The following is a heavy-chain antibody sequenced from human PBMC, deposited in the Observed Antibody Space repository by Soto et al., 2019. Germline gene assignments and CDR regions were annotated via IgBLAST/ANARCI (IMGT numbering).Heavy chain of an antibody. Sequence: SETLSLTCAVYGGSFSGYYWSWIRQPPGKGLEWIGEINHSGSTNYNPSLKSRVTISVDTSKNQFSLKLSSVTAADTAVYYCAREYDFWSGYWYYFDYWGQGTLVTVSS. V-gene: IGHV4-34*01. CDR1: GGSFSGYY. CDR3: AREYDFWSGYWYYFDY. CDR2: INHSGST. D-gene: IGHD3-3*01. J-gene: IGHJ4*02.